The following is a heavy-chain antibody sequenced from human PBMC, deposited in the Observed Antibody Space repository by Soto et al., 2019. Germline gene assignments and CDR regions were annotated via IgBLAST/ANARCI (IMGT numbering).Heavy chain of an antibody. CDR3: ARGIAPYYFDY. J-gene: IGHJ4*02. Sequence: ASVKVSCKASGYTFTNYYMHWVRQAPGQGLEWMGIANPGYVNTKYSQKFQGRVTITRDTSASTAYMELSSLRSEDTAVYYCARGIAPYYFDYWGQGTLVTVS. CDR1: GYTFTNYY. V-gene: IGHV1-3*01. D-gene: IGHD6-13*01. CDR2: ANPGYVNT.